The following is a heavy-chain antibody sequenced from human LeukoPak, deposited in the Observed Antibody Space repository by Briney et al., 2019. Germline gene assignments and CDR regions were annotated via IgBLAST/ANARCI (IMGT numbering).Heavy chain of an antibody. CDR3: ARHGGCSGGSCYRRFDP. J-gene: IGHJ5*02. CDR2: IYYSGNT. Sequence: SETLSLTCTVSGGSISANYYWGWIRQPPGKGLEWIGSIYYSGNTYYNPSLKSRVTISVDTSKNQLSLKLNSVTATDTAVYYCARHGGCSGGSCYRRFDPWGQGILVTVSS. CDR1: GGSISANYY. V-gene: IGHV4-39*01. D-gene: IGHD2-15*01.